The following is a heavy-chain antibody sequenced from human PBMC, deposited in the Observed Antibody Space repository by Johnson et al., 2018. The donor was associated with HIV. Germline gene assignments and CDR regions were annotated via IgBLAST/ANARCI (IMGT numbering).Heavy chain of an antibody. D-gene: IGHD5-24*01. J-gene: IGHJ3*02. CDR3: AKDHPQMATIVGAFDI. CDR2: IWYDGSNK. CDR1: GFTFGSYG. Sequence: QVQLVESGGGVVQPGRSLRLSCAASGFTFGSYGMHWVRQAPGKGLEWVAVIWYDGSNKYYADSVKGRFTISRDNSKNTLYLQMNSLRAEDTAVYYCAKDHPQMATIVGAFDIWGQGTMVTVSS. V-gene: IGHV3-33*06.